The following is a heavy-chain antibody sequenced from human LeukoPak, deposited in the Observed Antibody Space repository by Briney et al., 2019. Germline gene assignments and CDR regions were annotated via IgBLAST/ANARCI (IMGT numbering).Heavy chain of an antibody. V-gene: IGHV3-15*01. CDR2: IKSKTDGGTT. CDR3: TTSWAGAVTAVYPFDN. Sequence: PGGSLRLSCVASGFTFSNAWMNWVRQAPGKGLEWVGRIKSKTDGGTTDYAAPVKGRITISRDDSTNTLHLQMNSLKTEDTAVYYCTTSWAGAVTAVYPFDNWGQGTLVTVSS. D-gene: IGHD2-21*02. CDR1: GFTFSNAW. J-gene: IGHJ4*02.